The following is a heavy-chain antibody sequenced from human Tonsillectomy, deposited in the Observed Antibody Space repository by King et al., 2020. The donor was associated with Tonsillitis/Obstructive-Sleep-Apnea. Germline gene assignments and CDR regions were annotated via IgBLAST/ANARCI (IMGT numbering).Heavy chain of an antibody. Sequence: VQLVESGGGLIQPGGSVRLSCAASGFTVSSNYMSWVRQAPGKGLEWVSIIYSGGGTSHADPVKGRFTISRDNSNNRLYLQLNSLRAGETAVYYCARDRVVGVPAAIAVYYYNGMDVWGQGTTVTVSS. CDR1: GFTVSSNY. CDR3: ARDRVVGVPAAIAVYYYNGMDV. CDR2: IYSGGGT. J-gene: IGHJ6*02. V-gene: IGHV3-53*01. D-gene: IGHD2-2*02.